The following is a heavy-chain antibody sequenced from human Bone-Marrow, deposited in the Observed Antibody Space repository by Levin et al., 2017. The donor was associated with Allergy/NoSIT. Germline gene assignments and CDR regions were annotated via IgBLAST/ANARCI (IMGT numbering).Heavy chain of an antibody. Sequence: GGSLRLSCAASGFTFSSYWMHWVRQAPGKGLVWVSRINSDGSSTSYADSVKGRFTISRDNAKNTLYLQMNSLRAEDTAVYYCASCIAAAGMDVWGKGTTVTVSS. CDR3: ASCIAAAGMDV. CDR1: GFTFSSYW. D-gene: IGHD6-13*01. V-gene: IGHV3-74*01. J-gene: IGHJ6*03. CDR2: INSDGSST.